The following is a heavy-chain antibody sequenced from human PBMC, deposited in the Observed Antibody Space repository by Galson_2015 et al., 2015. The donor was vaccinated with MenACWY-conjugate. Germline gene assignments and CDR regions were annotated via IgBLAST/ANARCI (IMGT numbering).Heavy chain of an antibody. Sequence: QSGAEVKKPGDSLKISCKASGYSFTTYWITWVRKMPGKGLGWVGNIDPADSYTNYGPSFQGHVTISADKSISTAYLQWSSLKASDTAIYYCTRLDYVWGSPSGYDPWGQGTLVTVSS. CDR1: GYSFTTYW. V-gene: IGHV5-10-1*01. CDR2: IDPADSYT. D-gene: IGHD3-16*01. J-gene: IGHJ5*02. CDR3: TRLDYVWGSPSGYDP.